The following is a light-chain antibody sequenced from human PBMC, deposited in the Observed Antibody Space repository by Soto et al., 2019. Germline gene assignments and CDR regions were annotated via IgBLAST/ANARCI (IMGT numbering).Light chain of an antibody. CDR3: SSYTSRSTLV. J-gene: IGLJ1*01. Sequence: QSVLTQPASVSGPPGQSITISCTGTSSDVGGYNYVSWYQQHPGKAPKLMIYEVTNRPSGVSNRFSGSKSGNTASLTISGLQAEDEADYYCSSYTSRSTLVFGTGTKVTVL. CDR1: SSDVGGYNY. V-gene: IGLV2-14*01. CDR2: EVT.